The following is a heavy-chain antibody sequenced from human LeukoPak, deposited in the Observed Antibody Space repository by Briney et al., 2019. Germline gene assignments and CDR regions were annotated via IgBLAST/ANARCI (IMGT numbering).Heavy chain of an antibody. Sequence: GRSLRLSCAASGFIFSNYAIHWVRQAPGKGLEWVAAILYDGSSEYYADSVRGRFTISRDNAKNTLYLQMTSLSAEDTAVYYCARSLGDWGQGTLVSVSS. CDR1: GFIFSNYA. CDR3: ARSLGD. V-gene: IGHV3-30-3*01. D-gene: IGHD3-16*01. CDR2: ILYDGSSE. J-gene: IGHJ4*01.